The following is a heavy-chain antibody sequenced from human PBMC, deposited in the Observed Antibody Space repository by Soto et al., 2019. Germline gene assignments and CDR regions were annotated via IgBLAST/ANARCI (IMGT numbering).Heavy chain of an antibody. CDR1: GYTFTSYD. V-gene: IGHV1-8*01. CDR3: ARVSRRGPGFCSSTSCPNGYYYYYMDV. Sequence: GASVQVSCKASGYTFTSYDINWVRQATGQGLEWMGWMNPNSGNTGYAQKIQGRVTMTRNTSISTANKKLSSLRSEATAVYYCARVSRRGPGFCSSTSCPNGYYYYYMDVWGKGTTVTVSS. J-gene: IGHJ6*03. CDR2: MNPNSGNT. D-gene: IGHD2-2*01.